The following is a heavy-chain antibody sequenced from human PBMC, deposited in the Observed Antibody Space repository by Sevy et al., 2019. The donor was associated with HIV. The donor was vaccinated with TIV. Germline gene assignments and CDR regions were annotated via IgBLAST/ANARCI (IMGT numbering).Heavy chain of an antibody. CDR3: ARYIEQWVDGFDV. V-gene: IGHV4-39*01. CDR2: IYHGGNT. J-gene: IGHJ3*01. CDR1: GGSITSSGYL. D-gene: IGHD6-19*01. Sequence: SLTCTVSGGSITSSGYLWGWIRQTPAKGLEWIGDIYHGGNTYYNPSLKSRVTISIDTSKNQFSLRLSSVTAADTAVYHCARYIEQWVDGFDVWGQGTMVTVSS.